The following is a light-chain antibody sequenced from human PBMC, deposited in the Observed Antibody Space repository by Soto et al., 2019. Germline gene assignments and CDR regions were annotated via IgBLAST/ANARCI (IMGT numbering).Light chain of an antibody. Sequence: EIVLTQSLGSLSLSPGERATLSCRASQSVDSTFFAWYQKKPGQAPRLLMYGVSKRATGIPDRFSGSGSGTDFTLTISRLEPEDFAVYYCQQYMSSVTFGQGTRVEIK. CDR1: QSVDSTF. J-gene: IGKJ1*01. CDR2: GVS. CDR3: QQYMSSVT. V-gene: IGKV3-20*01.